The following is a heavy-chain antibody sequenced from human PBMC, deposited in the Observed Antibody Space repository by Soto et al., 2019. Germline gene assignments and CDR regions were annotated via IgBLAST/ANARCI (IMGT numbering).Heavy chain of an antibody. J-gene: IGHJ3*02. V-gene: IGHV1-18*01. D-gene: IGHD6-19*01. CDR2: ISANNGNT. CDR1: GYTFTSYR. Sequence: QIQLVQSGAEVKKPGASVKVSCKASGYTFTSYRINWVRQAPGQGLEWMGWISANNGNTNYAQKLQGRVTMTTDTSTNTAYMDLRSLRSNDTAVYYFARPSAIAVAGLYYDVFDIWGQGTIVTVSS. CDR3: ARPSAIAVAGLYYDVFDI.